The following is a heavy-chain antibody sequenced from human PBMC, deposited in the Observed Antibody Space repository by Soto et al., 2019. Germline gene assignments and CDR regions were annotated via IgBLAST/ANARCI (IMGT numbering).Heavy chain of an antibody. V-gene: IGHV3-11*01. Sequence: QLVESGGGLVKPGGSLRLSCTASGFIFSDFYMAWLRQAPGKGLEWVSYISSDGSATYKDSVKGRFTVSRDNAKDSLYLQMNSLRDEDTAVYYCVRDRDRRWFDPWGQGTLVTVSS. D-gene: IGHD3-10*01. J-gene: IGHJ5*02. CDR3: VRDRDRRWFDP. CDR1: GFIFSDFY. CDR2: ISSDGSAT.